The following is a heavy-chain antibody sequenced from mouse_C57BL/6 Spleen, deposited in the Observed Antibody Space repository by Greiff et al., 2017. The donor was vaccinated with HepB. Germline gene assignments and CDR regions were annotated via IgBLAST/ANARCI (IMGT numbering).Heavy chain of an antibody. V-gene: IGHV1-39*01. J-gene: IGHJ3*01. D-gene: IGHD2-5*01. CDR3: ARAYYSNYFWFAY. CDR1: GYSFTDYN. Sequence: EVHLVESGPELVKPGASVKISCKASGYSFTDYNMHWVKQSNGKSLEWIGVINPNYGTTSYNQKFKCQATLTVDKSSSTAYMQLNSLTSEDSAVYYCARAYYSNYFWFAYWGQGTLVTVSA. CDR2: INPNYGTT.